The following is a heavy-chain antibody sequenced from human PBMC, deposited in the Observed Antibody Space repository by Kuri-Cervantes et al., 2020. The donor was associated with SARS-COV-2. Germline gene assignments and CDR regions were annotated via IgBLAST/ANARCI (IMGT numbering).Heavy chain of an antibody. CDR3: ARGGITGTTGNWYFDP. D-gene: IGHD1-7*01. J-gene: IGHJ2*01. Sequence: ASVKVSCKASGYTFTGYYMHWVRRAPGQGLEWMGWINPNSGGTNYAQKFQGWVTMTRDTSISTAYMELSRLRSDDTAVYYCARGGITGTTGNWYFDPWGRGTLVTVSS. V-gene: IGHV1-2*04. CDR1: GYTFTGYY. CDR2: INPNSGGT.